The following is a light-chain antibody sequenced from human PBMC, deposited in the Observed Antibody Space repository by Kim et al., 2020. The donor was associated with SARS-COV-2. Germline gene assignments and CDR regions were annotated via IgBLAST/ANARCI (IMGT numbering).Light chain of an antibody. J-gene: IGLJ2*01. Sequence: VTISCTRSSGSIASNYVQWYQQRPGSAPTTVIYEDNQRPSGVPDRFSGSIDSSSNSASLTISGLKTEDEADYYCQSYDSSNHVVFGGGTQLTVL. CDR1: SGSIASNY. CDR2: EDN. CDR3: QSYDSSNHVV. V-gene: IGLV6-57*03.